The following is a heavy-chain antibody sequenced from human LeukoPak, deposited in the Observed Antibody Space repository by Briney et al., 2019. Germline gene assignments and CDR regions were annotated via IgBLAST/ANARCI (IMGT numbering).Heavy chain of an antibody. CDR1: GFTFSSYG. V-gene: IGHV3-33*01. CDR3: ARDVIGYFDY. Sequence: PGRSLRLSCAASGFTFSSYGMHWVRQAPGKGLEWVAVIWYDGSNKYYADSVKGRFTISRDNSKNTLYLQMNGLRAEDTAVYYCARDVIGYFDYWGQGTLVTVSS. D-gene: IGHD2/OR15-2a*01. CDR2: IWYDGSNK. J-gene: IGHJ4*02.